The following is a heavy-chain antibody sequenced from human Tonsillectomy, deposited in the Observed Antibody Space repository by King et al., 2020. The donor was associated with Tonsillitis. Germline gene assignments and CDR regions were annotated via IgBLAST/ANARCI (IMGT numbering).Heavy chain of an antibody. J-gene: IGHJ4*02. Sequence: VQLVESGGGLVEPGGSLRLSCAASGFTSSDYAMTWVRQAPGKGLEWVSVIYGGDKSTYYADSVKGRFTISRDISNNTLYLQMNSLRAEDTAIYYCAKDAVGDSSGYYHFDYWGQGILVTVSS. D-gene: IGHD3-22*01. CDR1: GFTSSDYA. V-gene: IGHV3-23*03. CDR2: IYGGDKST. CDR3: AKDAVGDSSGYYHFDY.